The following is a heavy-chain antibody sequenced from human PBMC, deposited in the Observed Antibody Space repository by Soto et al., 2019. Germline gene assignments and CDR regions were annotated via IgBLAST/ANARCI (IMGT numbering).Heavy chain of an antibody. CDR1: GFTLSRYG. CDR3: ARDFQYSSSSTPDY. J-gene: IGHJ4*02. V-gene: IGHV3-33*01. Sequence: WGALRVPCAASGFTLSRYGQHLGRQAPGKGLEWVAVIWYDGSNKYYADSVKGRFTISRDNSKNTLYLQMNSLRAEDTAVYYCARDFQYSSSSTPDYWGQGTLVTVSS. CDR2: IWYDGSNK. D-gene: IGHD6-6*01.